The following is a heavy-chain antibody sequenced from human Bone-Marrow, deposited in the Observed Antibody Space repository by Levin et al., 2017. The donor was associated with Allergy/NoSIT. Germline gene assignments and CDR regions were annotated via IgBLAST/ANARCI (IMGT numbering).Heavy chain of an antibody. D-gene: IGHD3-9*01. CDR2: INPTGGGT. CDR3: ARGLRTVILSAYYMDY. J-gene: IGHJ4*02. V-gene: IGHV1-46*01. Sequence: ASVKVSCKTFGYSFTSHYIHWVRQAPGQGLEWMAMINPTGGGTTSAQTFRDRLTMTGDTSTAPVYLELSSLRSEDTAVYYCARGLRTVILSAYYMDYWGQGAPVTVSS. CDR1: GYSFTSHY.